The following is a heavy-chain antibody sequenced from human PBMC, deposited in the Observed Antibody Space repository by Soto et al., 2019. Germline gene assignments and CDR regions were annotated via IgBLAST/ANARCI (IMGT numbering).Heavy chain of an antibody. CDR2: IIPIFGTA. CDR3: ARHLSGSEIGKSGRYYYYGMDV. D-gene: IGHD5-12*01. Sequence: QVQLVQSGAEVKKPGSSVKVSCKASGGTFSSYAISWVRQAPGQGLEWMGGIIPIFGTANYAQKFQGRVTITADKSTSTAYMELSSLRSEDTAVYYCARHLSGSEIGKSGRYYYYGMDVWGQGTTVTVSS. V-gene: IGHV1-69*06. CDR1: GGTFSSYA. J-gene: IGHJ6*02.